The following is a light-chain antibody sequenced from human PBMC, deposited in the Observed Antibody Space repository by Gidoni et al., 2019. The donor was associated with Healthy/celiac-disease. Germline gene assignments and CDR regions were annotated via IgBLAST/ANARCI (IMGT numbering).Light chain of an antibody. J-gene: IGLJ2*01. Sequence: QSARTQPPSASGYTGQSVTISCTGTSSDVGGYNYVSWYQQHPGKAPKLMIYEVSKRPSGVPDRFSGSKSGNTASLTVSGLQAEDEADYYCSSYAGSNNFVVFGGGTKLTVL. CDR3: SSYAGSNNFVV. CDR2: EVS. CDR1: SSDVGGYNY. V-gene: IGLV2-8*01.